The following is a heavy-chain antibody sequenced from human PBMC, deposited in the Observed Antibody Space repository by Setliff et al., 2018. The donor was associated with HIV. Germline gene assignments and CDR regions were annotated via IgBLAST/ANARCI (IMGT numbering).Heavy chain of an antibody. CDR1: GGIFVHYA. Sequence: SVKVSCKTFGGIFVHYAMNWVRQAPGQGLEWVGGIIPFFGTVVYAPKFQGRVTIAANESTSTSFLELSSLTSEDTGVYYCARGGTITLINYFDSWGQGTLVTVS. CDR2: IIPFFGTV. V-gene: IGHV1-69*13. D-gene: IGHD3-10*01. J-gene: IGHJ4*02. CDR3: ARGGTITLINYFDS.